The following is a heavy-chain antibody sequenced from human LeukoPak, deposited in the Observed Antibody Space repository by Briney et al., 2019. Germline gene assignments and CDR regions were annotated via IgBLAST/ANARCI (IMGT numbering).Heavy chain of an antibody. J-gene: IGHJ4*02. D-gene: IGHD6-13*01. CDR1: GFSFSSYV. V-gene: IGHV3-7*03. Sequence: GGSLRLSCAASGFSFSSYVMSWVRQAPGKGLEWVANIRPDGSEKYYVDSVKGRLTISRENAKNSLSLQMNSLRGEDTAVYYCARGIAAAGGGFDYWGQGTLVTVSS. CDR2: IRPDGSEK. CDR3: ARGIAAAGGGFDY.